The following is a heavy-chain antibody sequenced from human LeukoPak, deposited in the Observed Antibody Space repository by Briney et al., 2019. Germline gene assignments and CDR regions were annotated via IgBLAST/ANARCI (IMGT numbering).Heavy chain of an antibody. CDR2: ISNTGSTI. CDR1: GFTFSSYN. Sequence: GGSLRLSCAASGFTFSSYNMNWVRQAPGKGLEWVSYISNTGSTIYYADSVKGRFTISRDNAKNSLYLQMNSLRAEDTAVYYCARRPRFFGDRGFDPWGQGTLVTVSS. CDR3: ARRPRFFGDRGFDP. D-gene: IGHD3-10*01. V-gene: IGHV3-48*01. J-gene: IGHJ5*02.